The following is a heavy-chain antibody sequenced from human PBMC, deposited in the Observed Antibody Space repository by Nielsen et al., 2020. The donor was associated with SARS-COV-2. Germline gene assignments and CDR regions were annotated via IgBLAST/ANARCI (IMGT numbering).Heavy chain of an antibody. CDR2: IYYSGST. CDR3: ARADITMIVVVNAFDI. J-gene: IGHJ3*02. Sequence: SETLSLTCTVSGGSISSGGYYWSWIRQHPGKGLEWIGYIYYSGSTYYNPSLKSRVTISVDTSKNQFSLKLSSVTAADTAVYYCARADITMIVVVNAFDIWSQGTMVTVSS. V-gene: IGHV4-31*03. CDR1: GGSISSGGYY. D-gene: IGHD3-22*01.